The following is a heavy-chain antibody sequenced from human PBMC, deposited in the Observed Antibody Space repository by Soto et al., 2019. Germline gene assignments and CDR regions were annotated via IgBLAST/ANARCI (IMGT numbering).Heavy chain of an antibody. J-gene: IGHJ6*02. Sequence: PXGSLGLSCATSGFTFNTYPMTWVRQAPGKGLEWVSSISSTAGRTSSYADSVKGRFAISRDFSDNTVYLQMNNLRVDDTAVYFCAKGVLSFHYGMEVWGQGTTVTVSS. CDR2: ISSTAGRTS. V-gene: IGHV3-23*01. CDR1: GFTFNTYP. CDR3: AKGVLSFHYGMEV. D-gene: IGHD3-10*01.